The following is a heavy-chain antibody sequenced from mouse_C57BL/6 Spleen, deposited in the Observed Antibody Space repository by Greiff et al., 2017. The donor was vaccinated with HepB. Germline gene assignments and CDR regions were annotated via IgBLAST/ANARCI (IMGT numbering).Heavy chain of an antibody. D-gene: IGHD1-1*02. J-gene: IGHJ1*03. CDR2: ISSGSSTI. CDR3: ARLWSNWYFDV. CDR1: GFTFSDYG. V-gene: IGHV5-17*01. Sequence: EVKLMESGGGLVKPGGSLKLSCAASGFTFSDYGMHWVRQAPEKGLEWVAYISSGSSTIYYADTVKGRFTISRDTAKNTLFLQMTSLRSEDTAMYYCARLWSNWYFDVWGTGTTVTVSS.